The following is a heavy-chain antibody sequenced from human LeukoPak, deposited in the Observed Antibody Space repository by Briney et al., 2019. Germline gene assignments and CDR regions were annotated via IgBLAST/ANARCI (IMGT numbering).Heavy chain of an antibody. CDR1: GGSFSGYY. D-gene: IGHD6-13*01. Sequence: SETLSLTCAVYGGSFSGYYWSWIRQPPGKGLEWIGAINHSGSTNYNPSLKSRVTISVDTSKNQFSLKLSSVTAADTAVYYCARSTYGEMEAAAGEIFDYWGQGTLVTVSS. J-gene: IGHJ4*02. CDR3: ARSTYGEMEAAAGEIFDY. V-gene: IGHV4-34*01. CDR2: INHSGST.